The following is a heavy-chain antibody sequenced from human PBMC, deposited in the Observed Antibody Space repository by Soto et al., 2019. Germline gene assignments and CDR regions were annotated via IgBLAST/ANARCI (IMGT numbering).Heavy chain of an antibody. CDR1: GGSISDDTYY. D-gene: IGHD2-2*01. CDR3: ARLHCSSPNCAPLDP. J-gene: IGHJ5*02. V-gene: IGHV4-39*01. CDR2: ISYSGTS. Sequence: PSETLSLTCTVSGGSISDDTYYWGWIRQPPGMGLEWIGSISYSGTSSYNPSLKGRVTMSVDTSKKQLSLRLSSVIAADTAVYYCARLHCSSPNCAPLDPWGQGTLVTVSS.